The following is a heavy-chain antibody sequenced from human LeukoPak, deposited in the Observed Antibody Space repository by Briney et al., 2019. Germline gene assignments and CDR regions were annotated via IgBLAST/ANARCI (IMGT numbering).Heavy chain of an antibody. CDR1: GFTITSYN. D-gene: IGHD1-26*01. CDR2: ITSGSDYI. J-gene: IGHJ3*02. Sequence: GGSLRLSCVASGFTITSYNMNWVRQAPGKGLEWVASITSGSDYIYYADSVKGRFTISRDNAKNSLYLQMNSLRAEDTALYYCAKDIGHNDAFDIWGQGTMVTVSS. V-gene: IGHV3-21*04. CDR3: AKDIGHNDAFDI.